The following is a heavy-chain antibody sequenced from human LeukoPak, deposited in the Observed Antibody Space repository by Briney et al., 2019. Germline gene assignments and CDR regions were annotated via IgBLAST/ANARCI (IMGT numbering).Heavy chain of an antibody. J-gene: IGHJ4*02. CDR2: INHSGST. Sequence: PSETLSLTCAVYGGSFSGYYWSWIRQPPGKGLEWIGEINHSGSTNYNPSLKSRVTISVDTSKNQFSLKLSSVTAADTAVYYCARELYGSGSYPQLDWGQGTLVTVS. CDR1: GGSFSGYY. V-gene: IGHV4-34*01. D-gene: IGHD3-10*01. CDR3: ARELYGSGSYPQLD.